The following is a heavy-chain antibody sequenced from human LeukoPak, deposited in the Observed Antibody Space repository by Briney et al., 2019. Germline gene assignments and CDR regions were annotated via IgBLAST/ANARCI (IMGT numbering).Heavy chain of an antibody. V-gene: IGHV1-69*05. J-gene: IGHJ4*02. D-gene: IGHD5-12*01. CDR1: GGTLSSYA. Sequence: SVKVSCKASGGTLSSYAISWVRQAPGQGLEWMGRIIPIFGTANYAQKFQGRVTITTDESTGTAYMELSSLRSEDTAVYYCARDQESGYDPYYFDYWGQGTLVTVSS. CDR2: IIPIFGTA. CDR3: ARDQESGYDPYYFDY.